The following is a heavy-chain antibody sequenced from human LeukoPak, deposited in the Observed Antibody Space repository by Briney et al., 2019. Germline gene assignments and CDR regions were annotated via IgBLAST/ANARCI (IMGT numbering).Heavy chain of an antibody. Sequence: GGSLRLSCAASGFTFSSYEMNWVRQAPGRGLEWVSYISGSGVTMYYADSVKGRFTISRDDAKNSLYLQMNSLRAEDTAVYYCAREDIRLDYFDSWGQGTLVTVSS. V-gene: IGHV3-48*03. D-gene: IGHD6-19*01. CDR3: AREDIRLDYFDS. CDR2: ISGSGVTM. CDR1: GFTFSSYE. J-gene: IGHJ4*02.